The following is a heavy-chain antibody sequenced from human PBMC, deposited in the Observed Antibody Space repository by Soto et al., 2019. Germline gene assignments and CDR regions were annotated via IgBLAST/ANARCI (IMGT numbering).Heavy chain of an antibody. Sequence: GGSLRLSCSASGFTFSSYDMHWVRQGPGKGLEWVSAIGTAGDTNYAGSVKGRFTISRENAKNSLYLQVNSLRAGDTAIYFCARAIGPNIFDYCGQGNLVTVSS. D-gene: IGHD3-22*01. V-gene: IGHV3-13*04. CDR3: ARAIGPNIFDY. J-gene: IGHJ4*02. CDR1: GFTFSSYD. CDR2: IGTAGDT.